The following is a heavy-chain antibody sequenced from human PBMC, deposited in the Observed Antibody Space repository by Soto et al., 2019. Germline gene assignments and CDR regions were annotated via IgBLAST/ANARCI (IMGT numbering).Heavy chain of an antibody. J-gene: IGHJ3*02. CDR1: GFTFSSYA. CDR2: ISGSGGST. V-gene: IGHV3-23*01. CDR3: AKVSLRAWVVVAGTPPNDAFDI. Sequence: EVQLLESGGGLVQPGGSLRLSCAASGFTFSSYAMSWVRQAQGKGLEWVSAISGSGGSTYYADSVKGRFTISRDNSKNTLYLQMNSLRAEDTAVYYCAKVSLRAWVVVAGTPPNDAFDIWGQGTMVTVSS. D-gene: IGHD6-19*01.